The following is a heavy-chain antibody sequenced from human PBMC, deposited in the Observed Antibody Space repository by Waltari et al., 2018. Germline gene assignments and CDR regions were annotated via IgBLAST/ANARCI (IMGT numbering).Heavy chain of an antibody. Sequence: QVQLVQSGAEVKKPGASVKVSCKASGYTFTSYDINWVRQATGQGLEWMGWMNPNSGNTGYAQKFQGRVTMTRNTSISTAYMELSSLRAEDTALYYCAKAPRDGYNYLDYWGQGTLVTVSS. D-gene: IGHD5-12*01. CDR2: MNPNSGNT. CDR3: AKAPRDGYNYLDY. V-gene: IGHV1-8*01. CDR1: GYTFTSYD. J-gene: IGHJ4*02.